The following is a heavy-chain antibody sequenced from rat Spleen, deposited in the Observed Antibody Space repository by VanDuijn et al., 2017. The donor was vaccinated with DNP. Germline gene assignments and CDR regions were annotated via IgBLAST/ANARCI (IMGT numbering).Heavy chain of an antibody. CDR2: ITGSGGGI. V-gene: IGHV5-31*01. CDR1: GFTFNDYW. Sequence: EVQLMESGGDLVQPGRSLKLSCVAFGFTFNDYWMAWIRQVPGKGLEWLGAITGSGGGIYYSGSVKGRFTISRDNAKNTLYLQMNSLRSEDTATYYCTRGAGSPYWSFDFWGPGTVVTVSS. J-gene: IGHJ1*01. D-gene: IGHD5-1*01. CDR3: TRGAGSPYWSFDF.